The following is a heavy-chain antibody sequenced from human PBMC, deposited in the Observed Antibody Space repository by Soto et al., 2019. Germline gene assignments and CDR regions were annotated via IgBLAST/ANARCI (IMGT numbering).Heavy chain of an antibody. CDR2: ISYDGSNK. J-gene: IGHJ6*02. D-gene: IGHD4-17*01. CDR3: ALEGYGDYYYYYGMDV. CDR1: GFTFSSYG. Sequence: GGSLRLSCAASGFTFSSYGMHWVRQAPGKGLEWVAVISYDGSNKYYADSVKGRFTISRDNSKNTLYLQMNSLRAEDTAVYYCALEGYGDYYYYYGMDVWGQGTTVTVSS. V-gene: IGHV3-30*03.